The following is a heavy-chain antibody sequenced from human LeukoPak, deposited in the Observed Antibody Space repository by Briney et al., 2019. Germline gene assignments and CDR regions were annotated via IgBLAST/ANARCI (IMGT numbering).Heavy chain of an antibody. J-gene: IGHJ5*02. Sequence: SETLSLTCAVSGGSMSSGSYCWSWIRQPPGKGLEWIGYIYYSGSAYYNPSLKSRVTISLDTSKNQFSLKLSSVTAADTAVYYCARGIRQWGMAPRFDPWGQGTLVTVSS. V-gene: IGHV4-30-4*07. CDR2: IYYSGSA. CDR3: ARGIRQWGMAPRFDP. D-gene: IGHD3-16*01. CDR1: GGSMSSGSYC.